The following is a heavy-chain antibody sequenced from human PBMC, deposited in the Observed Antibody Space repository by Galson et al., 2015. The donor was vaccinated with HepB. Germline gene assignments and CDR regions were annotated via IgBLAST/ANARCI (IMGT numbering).Heavy chain of an antibody. D-gene: IGHD6-13*01. CDR3: ARHGAAAADYGMDL. V-gene: IGHV4-59*08. J-gene: IGHJ6*02. Sequence: ETLSLTCTVSGGSISTDFWSWIRQSPGKGLEWIGYLYNSGSTKYNPSLKSRVILSVDTSKNHFSLKLGSVTAADTAVYYCARHGAAAADYGMDLWGQGTTVIVSS. CDR1: GGSISTDF. CDR2: LYNSGST.